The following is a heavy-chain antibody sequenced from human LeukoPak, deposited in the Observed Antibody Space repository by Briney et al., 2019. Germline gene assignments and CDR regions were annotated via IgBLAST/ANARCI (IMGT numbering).Heavy chain of an antibody. V-gene: IGHV3-30*02. Sequence: KPGGSLRLSCAPSGFTFSSSGMHWVRQAPGKGLEWVAFIRHDGSEKHYADSVKGRFTISRDNSKNTLYLQMNSLRVEETAVYYCARVGNYYGSGSYYYYYYYGMDVWGQGTTVTVSS. CDR1: GFTFSSSG. CDR2: IRHDGSEK. D-gene: IGHD3-10*01. CDR3: ARVGNYYGSGSYYYYYYYGMDV. J-gene: IGHJ6*02.